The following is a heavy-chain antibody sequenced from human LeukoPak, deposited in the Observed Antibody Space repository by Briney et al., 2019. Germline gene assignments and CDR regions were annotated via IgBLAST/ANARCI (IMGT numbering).Heavy chain of an antibody. D-gene: IGHD3-16*02. CDR1: GFTVSTYW. V-gene: IGHV3-74*01. Sequence: GGSLRLSCAASGFTVSTYWMHWVRQVPGKGLVRVSGISSDGATTHYADSVKGRFTISRDNSKNTLYLQMNSLRAEDTAAYYCARSRRVGGVIVPFDYWGQGTLVTVSS. CDR2: ISSDGATT. CDR3: ARSRRVGGVIVPFDY. J-gene: IGHJ4*02.